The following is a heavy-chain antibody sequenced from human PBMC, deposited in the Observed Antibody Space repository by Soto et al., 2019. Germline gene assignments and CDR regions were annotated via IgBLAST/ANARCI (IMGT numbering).Heavy chain of an antibody. CDR3: ASHISPQIQCITIFGVATRRYYSYGMDV. Sequence: SVKVSCKASGGTFSSYAISWVRQAPGQGLEWMGGIIPIFGTANYAQKFQGRVTITADESTSTAYMELSSLRSEDTAVYYCASHISPQIQCITIFGVATRRYYSYGMDVWGQGTTVTVSS. CDR1: GGTFSSYA. CDR2: IIPIFGTA. D-gene: IGHD3-3*01. V-gene: IGHV1-69*13. J-gene: IGHJ6*02.